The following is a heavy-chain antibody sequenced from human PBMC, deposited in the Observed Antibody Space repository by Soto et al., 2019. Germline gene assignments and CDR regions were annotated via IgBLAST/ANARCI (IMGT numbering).Heavy chain of an antibody. CDR1: RDMFTYSF. CDR2: TNPHGRTT. V-gene: IGHV1-46*01. J-gene: IGHJ6*02. CDR3: ARGPFRPSAMDV. Sequence: ASVKVSCKASRDMFTYSFFHWVRQAPGQGLEWMGITNPHGRTTNYEQRFKGRVTITVDDATRTVYMEVRDLTSEDTAIYYCARGPFRPSAMDVWGQGTTVTVSS. D-gene: IGHD3-10*01.